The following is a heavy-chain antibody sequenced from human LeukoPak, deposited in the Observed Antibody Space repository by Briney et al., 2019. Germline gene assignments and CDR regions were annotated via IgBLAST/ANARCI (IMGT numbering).Heavy chain of an antibody. Sequence: SQTLSLTCTVSGGSISSGSYYWSWIRQPAGKGLEWIGRIYTSGSTNYNPSLKSRVTISVDTSKNQFSLKLSSVTAADTAVYYCAREWDDATLFDYWGQGTLVTVSS. CDR1: GGSISSGSYY. CDR2: IYTSGST. CDR3: AREWDDATLFDY. J-gene: IGHJ4*02. D-gene: IGHD4/OR15-4a*01. V-gene: IGHV4-61*02.